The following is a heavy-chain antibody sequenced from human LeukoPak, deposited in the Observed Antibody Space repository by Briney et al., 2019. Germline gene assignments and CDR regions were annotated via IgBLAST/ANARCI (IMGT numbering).Heavy chain of an antibody. CDR3: ARGTYSSSLN. D-gene: IGHD6-6*01. CDR2: MNPNSGNT. J-gene: IGHJ4*02. V-gene: IGHV1-8*01. CDR1: GYTFTSYD. Sequence: GASVKVSCKASGYTFTSYDINWVRQATGQGLEWMGWMNPNSGNTGLAQRFQGRVTMTRNTSVSTVYMELSSLRSEDTAVYYCARGTYSSSLNWGQGTLVTLSS.